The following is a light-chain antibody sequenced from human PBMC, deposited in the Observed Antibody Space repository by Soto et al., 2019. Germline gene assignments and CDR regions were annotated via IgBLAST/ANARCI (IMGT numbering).Light chain of an antibody. CDR3: CSYADTFYV. V-gene: IGLV2-11*01. CDR1: NSDVGGYNF. CDR2: DVI. J-gene: IGLJ1*01. Sequence: QSVLTQPRSVSGSPGQSVTISCTGTNSDVGGYNFVSWYQQYPGKVPKLMIYDVIKRSSGVPDRFSGSKSGNTASLTISGLHAEDEADYYCCSYADTFYVFGTGTQLTVL.